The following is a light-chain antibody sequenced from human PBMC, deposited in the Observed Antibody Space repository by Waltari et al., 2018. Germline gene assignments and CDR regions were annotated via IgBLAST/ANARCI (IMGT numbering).Light chain of an antibody. CDR1: QSLTKRY. Sequence: EVVLTQSPDTLSLSPGERATLSCRASQSLTKRYLAWYQQKPGQAPRLRIYGASSRAPGIPNRFSGSGSGTDFTLTISRLEPEDFAVYYCQQYGSSILYTFGQGTKLEIK. CDR2: GAS. V-gene: IGKV3-20*01. J-gene: IGKJ2*01. CDR3: QQYGSSILYT.